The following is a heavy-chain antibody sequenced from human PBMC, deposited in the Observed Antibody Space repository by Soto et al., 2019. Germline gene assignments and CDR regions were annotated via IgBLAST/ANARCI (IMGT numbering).Heavy chain of an antibody. J-gene: IGHJ5*02. CDR3: ARMPVAITGTTGWFDP. CDR1: GFSLSNARMG. D-gene: IGHD1-7*01. Sequence: VSGPTLVNPTETLTLTCTVSGFSLSNARMGVSWIRQPPGKALEWLAHIFSNDEKSYSTSLKSRLTISKDTSKSQVVLTMTNMDPVDTATYYCARMPVAITGTTGWFDPWGQGTLVTVSS. CDR2: IFSNDEK. V-gene: IGHV2-26*01.